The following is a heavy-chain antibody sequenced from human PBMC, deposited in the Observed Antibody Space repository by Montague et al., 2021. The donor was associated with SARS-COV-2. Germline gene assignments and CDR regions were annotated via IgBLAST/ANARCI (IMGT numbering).Heavy chain of an antibody. D-gene: IGHD3-3*02. J-gene: IGHJ1*01. CDR3: ARFVKTGTTSAFDR. Sequence: SETLSLTCSVSSGSISDYYWSWIRQPPGGGREWIGYISHRGSTNYNPSVRSRANIFVETSKAQFSLTLPSVIAADTAVYYCARFVKTGTTSAFDRWGQGTLVIVSS. CDR2: ISHRGST. V-gene: IGHV4-59*01. CDR1: SGSISDYY.